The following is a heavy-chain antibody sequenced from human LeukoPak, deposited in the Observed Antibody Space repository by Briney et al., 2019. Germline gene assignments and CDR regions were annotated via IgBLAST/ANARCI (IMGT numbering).Heavy chain of an antibody. CDR1: GFIFGVST. V-gene: IGHV3-64D*06. D-gene: IGHD6-19*01. CDR3: VKDRGSSGWSPFAY. J-gene: IGHJ4*02. Sequence: SGGSLRLSCAASGFIFGVSTMHWVRQAPGKGLGFGSSISTAGRSTYYADSAKGRFAISRDDFNSTVYLNMSSLRPEDTAMYYCVKDRGSSGWSPFAYWGQGTLVTVSS. CDR2: ISTAGRST.